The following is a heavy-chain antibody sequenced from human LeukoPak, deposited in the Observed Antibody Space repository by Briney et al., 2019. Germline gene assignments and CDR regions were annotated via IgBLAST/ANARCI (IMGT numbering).Heavy chain of an antibody. V-gene: IGHV1-2*02. J-gene: IGHJ4*02. CDR3: ARARLDDYYDSSGAFDY. CDR1: GYTFTGYY. CDR2: INPNSGGT. D-gene: IGHD3-22*01. Sequence: GASVKVSCKASGYTFTGYYMHRVRQAPGQGLEWMGWINPNSGGTNYAQKLQGRVTMTTEISTSTAYMELRSLRPDDTAVYYCARARLDDYYDSSGAFDYWGQGTLVTVSS.